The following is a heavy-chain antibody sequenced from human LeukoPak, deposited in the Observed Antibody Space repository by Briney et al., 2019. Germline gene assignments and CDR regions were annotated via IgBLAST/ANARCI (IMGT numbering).Heavy chain of an antibody. D-gene: IGHD3-10*01. J-gene: IGHJ5*02. CDR1: GGTFSSYA. CDR3: ARGPYGSGSFRFDP. Sequence: GASVKVSCKASGGTFSSYAISWVRQAPGQGLEWMGRIIPTFGTANYAQKFQGRVTITTDESTSTAYMELSSLRSEDTAVYYCARGPYGSGSFRFDPWGQGTLVTVSS. V-gene: IGHV1-69*05. CDR2: IIPTFGTA.